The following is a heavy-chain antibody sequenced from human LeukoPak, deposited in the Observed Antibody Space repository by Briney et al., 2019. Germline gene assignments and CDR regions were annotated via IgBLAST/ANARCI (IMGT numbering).Heavy chain of an antibody. CDR3: AKGKGYCSSTSCP. D-gene: IGHD2-2*01. CDR1: GFTFSSYS. J-gene: IGHJ3*01. CDR2: ISRSGITI. Sequence: PGGSLRLSCAASGFTFSSYSMNWVRQAPGKGLEWLSKISRSGITIYYADSVKGRYTISRDNAKNSLYLQMNSLRDEDTAVYYCAKGKGYCSSTSCPWGQGTIVTVSS. V-gene: IGHV3-48*02.